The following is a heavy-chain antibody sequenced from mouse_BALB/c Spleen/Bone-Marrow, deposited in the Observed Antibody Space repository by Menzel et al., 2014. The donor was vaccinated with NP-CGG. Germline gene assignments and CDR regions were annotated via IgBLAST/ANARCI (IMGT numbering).Heavy chain of an antibody. CDR2: INPYNGDT. V-gene: IGHV1-20*01. CDR3: ANLGRYAMDY. CDR1: GYSFTGYF. J-gene: IGHJ4*01. Sequence: EVQVVESGPELVKPGASVKISCKASGYSFTGYFMNWVMQSHGKSLEWIERINPYNGDTFYNQKFKGKATLTVDTSSSTAYMQLSSLTSEDTAVYFCANLGRYAMDYWGQGTSVTVSS. D-gene: IGHD3-1*01.